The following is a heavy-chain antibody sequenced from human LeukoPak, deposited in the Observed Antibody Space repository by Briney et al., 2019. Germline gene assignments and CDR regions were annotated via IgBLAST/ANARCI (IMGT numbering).Heavy chain of an antibody. CDR1: GFTFSSYA. CDR3: AKGSGYDFWSGPKFLFQH. V-gene: IGHV3-23*01. D-gene: IGHD3-3*01. J-gene: IGHJ1*01. Sequence: GSLRLSCAASGFTFSSYAMSWVRQAPGKGLEWVSAISGSGGSTYYADSVKGRFTISRDNSKNTLYLQMNSLRAEDTAVYYCAKGSGYDFWSGPKFLFQHWGQGTLVTVSS. CDR2: ISGSGGST.